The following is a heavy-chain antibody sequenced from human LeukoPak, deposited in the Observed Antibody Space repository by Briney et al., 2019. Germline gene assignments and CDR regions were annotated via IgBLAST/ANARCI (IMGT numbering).Heavy chain of an antibody. CDR2: INSDGSST. J-gene: IGHJ4*02. CDR1: GSTFSSYW. V-gene: IGHV3-74*01. D-gene: IGHD3-3*01. Sequence: GGSLRLSCAASGSTFSSYWMHWVRQAPGKGLVWVSRINSDGSSTSYADSVKGRFTISRDNAKNTLYLQMNSLRAEDTAVYYCARDSSEYYDFWSGYSDWGQGTLVTVSS. CDR3: ARDSSEYYDFWSGYSD.